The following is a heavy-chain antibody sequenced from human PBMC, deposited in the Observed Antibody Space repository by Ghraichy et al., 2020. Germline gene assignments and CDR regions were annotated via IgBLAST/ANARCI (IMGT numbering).Heavy chain of an antibody. CDR3: ARRDCTGTSGHCEH. D-gene: IGHD1-14*01. Sequence: GGSLRLSCVASGFTFSSYGMYWVRQTPGRGLEWVAVSVFDGETAFYVDSMKGRFTVSRDNSKKTLYLQMSSLKVEDTAVYYCARRDCTGTSGHCEHWGQGALVTVSS. CDR2: SVFDGETA. CDR1: GFTFSSYG. J-gene: IGHJ4*02. V-gene: IGHV3-33*03.